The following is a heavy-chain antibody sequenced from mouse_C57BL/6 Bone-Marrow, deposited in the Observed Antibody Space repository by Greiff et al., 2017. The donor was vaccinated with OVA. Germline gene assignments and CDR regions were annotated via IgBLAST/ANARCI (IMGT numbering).Heavy chain of an antibody. D-gene: IGHD1-1*01. Sequence: QVQLQQPGAELVKPGASVQLSCKASGYTFTSYWMHWVKQRPGRGLAWIGRIDTNSGGTKYTEKFKSKATLTVDKPSSTASMQLSSLTSEVSAVYYCARDYYVSSIVLDWYFDVWGTGTTGTVSS. CDR3: ARDYYVSSIVLDWYFDV. CDR1: GYTFTSYW. CDR2: IDTNSGGT. V-gene: IGHV1-72*01. J-gene: IGHJ1*03.